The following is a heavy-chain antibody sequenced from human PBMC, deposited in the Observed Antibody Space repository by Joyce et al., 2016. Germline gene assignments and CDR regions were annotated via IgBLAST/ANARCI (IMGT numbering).Heavy chain of an antibody. CDR1: GGSFNRYT. Sequence: QVQLVQSGAEVKKPGSSVKVSCKASGGSFNRYTINWVRQAPGQGLWWMGGIIPLSGTSNYAQKFQDRVTITADGLTSTVYMELFSLRSDDTAVYFCAGGGGAPGTAARLDYWGQGTLVIVSS. V-gene: IGHV1-69*01. CDR2: IIPLSGTS. J-gene: IGHJ4*02. CDR3: AGGGGAPGTAARLDY. D-gene: IGHD1-7*01.